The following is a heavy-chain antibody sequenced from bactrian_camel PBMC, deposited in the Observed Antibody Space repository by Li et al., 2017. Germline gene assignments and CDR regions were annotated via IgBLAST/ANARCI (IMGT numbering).Heavy chain of an antibody. D-gene: IGHD1*01. CDR2: IDSDGTA. CDR3: KTLPECSYCLTGICYRGEY. V-gene: IGHV3S53*01. Sequence: HVQLVESGGGSVQAGGSLRLSCEVSGYTYSTYCMAWFRQAPGKVRNEREGVASIDSDGTANYVDSVKGRFTVSRDKAKNTFNLQMDNLKPEDTAMYSCKTLPECSYCLTGICYRGEYWGRGTQVTVS. J-gene: IGHJ4*01. CDR1: GYTYSTYC.